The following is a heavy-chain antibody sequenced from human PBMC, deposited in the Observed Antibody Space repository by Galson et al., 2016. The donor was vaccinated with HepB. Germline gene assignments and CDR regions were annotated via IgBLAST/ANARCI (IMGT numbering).Heavy chain of an antibody. Sequence: SLRLSCAASGFTFRNYGMHWVRQAPGKGLEWVAVIWYDGSNENYVDSVKGRFAISRDNVKNTLYLQMNGLRAEDTALYYCTRDPTPGAFDVWGQGTMVIVAS. J-gene: IGHJ3*01. D-gene: IGHD1-1*01. CDR3: TRDPTPGAFDV. V-gene: IGHV3-33*01. CDR2: IWYDGSNE. CDR1: GFTFRNYG.